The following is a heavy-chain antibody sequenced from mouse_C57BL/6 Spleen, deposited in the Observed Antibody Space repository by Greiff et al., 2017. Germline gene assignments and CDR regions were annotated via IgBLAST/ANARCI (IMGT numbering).Heavy chain of an antibody. Sequence: VQLQQSGAELARPGASVKMSCKASGYTFTSYTMHWVKPRPGQGLEWIGYINPSSGYTKYNQKFKDKATLTADKSSSTAYMQLSSLTSEDSAVYYCARSGLLEYAMDYWGQGTSVTVSS. CDR3: ARSGLLEYAMDY. D-gene: IGHD2-3*01. CDR1: GYTFTSYT. V-gene: IGHV1-4*01. CDR2: INPSSGYT. J-gene: IGHJ4*01.